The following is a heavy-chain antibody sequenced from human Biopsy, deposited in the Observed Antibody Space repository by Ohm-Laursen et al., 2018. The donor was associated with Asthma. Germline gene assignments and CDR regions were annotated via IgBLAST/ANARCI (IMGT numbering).Heavy chain of an antibody. Sequence: ASVKVSCKTSGGSFSNFAISWVRQAPGQGLEWLGGIMTVFGTTNYAQKFQGRVTITADESTSTAYMEVTSLRSEDTAIYYCARCQVGYSSGWSLLLKKIYYSGMDVWGQGTAVTVSS. J-gene: IGHJ6*02. CDR1: GGSFSNFA. CDR3: ARCQVGYSSGWSLLLKKIYYSGMDV. D-gene: IGHD6-19*01. V-gene: IGHV1-69*13. CDR2: IMTVFGTT.